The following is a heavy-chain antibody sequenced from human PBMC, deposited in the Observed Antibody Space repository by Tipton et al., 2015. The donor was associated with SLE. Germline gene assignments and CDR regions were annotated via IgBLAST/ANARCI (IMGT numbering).Heavy chain of an antibody. CDR3: ARGGYSGSYSDAFDI. J-gene: IGHJ3*02. Sequence: TLSLICTVSGGSISSGSYYWSWIRQPAGKGLEWIGYIYISGSTNYNPSLKSRVTISVDTSKNQFSLKLSSVTAADTAVYYCARGGYSGSYSDAFDIWGQGTMVTVSS. CDR1: GGSISSGSYY. V-gene: IGHV4-61*09. CDR2: IYISGST. D-gene: IGHD1-26*01.